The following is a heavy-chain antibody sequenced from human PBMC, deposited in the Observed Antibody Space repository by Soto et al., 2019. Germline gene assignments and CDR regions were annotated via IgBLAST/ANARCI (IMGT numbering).Heavy chain of an antibody. D-gene: IGHD6-19*01. J-gene: IGHJ5*02. Sequence: GGSLRLSCAASGFTFSSYAMHWVCQAPGKGLEWVAVISYDGSNKYYADSVKGRFTISRDNSKNTLYLQMNSLRAEDTAVYYCARDRRSNSSGWYFGSETWGQGTLVTVSS. CDR3: ARDRRSNSSGWYFGSET. CDR2: ISYDGSNK. V-gene: IGHV3-30-3*01. CDR1: GFTFSSYA.